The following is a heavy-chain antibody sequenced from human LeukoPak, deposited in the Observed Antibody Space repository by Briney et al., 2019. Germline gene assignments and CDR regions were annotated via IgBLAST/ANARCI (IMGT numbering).Heavy chain of an antibody. Sequence: GGSLRLSCAASGFTFSSSAMSWVRQAPGKGLEWVSAISNNGGYTYYADSVQGRFTISRDNSKSTLCLQMNSLRAEDTAVYYCAKDLAFDIWGQGTMVTVSS. CDR2: ISNNGGYT. CDR3: AKDLAFDI. J-gene: IGHJ3*02. V-gene: IGHV3-23*01. CDR1: GFTFSSSA.